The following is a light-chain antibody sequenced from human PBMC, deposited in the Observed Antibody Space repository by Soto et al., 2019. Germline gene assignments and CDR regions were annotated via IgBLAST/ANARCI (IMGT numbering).Light chain of an antibody. J-gene: IGLJ3*02. CDR2: VVS. CDR3: GSYTTSSSFV. Sequence: QSALTQPASVSGSPGQSITISCTGTSSDVGGYNYVSWFHQHPGKAPKLMIYVVSNRPSGISNRFFGSKSGNTAALTISGLQAEDESDYYCGSYTTSSSFVFGGGTKLTAL. CDR1: SSDVGGYNY. V-gene: IGLV2-14*01.